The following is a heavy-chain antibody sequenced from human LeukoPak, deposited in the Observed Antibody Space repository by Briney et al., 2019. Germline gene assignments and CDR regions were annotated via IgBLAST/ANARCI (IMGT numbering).Heavy chain of an antibody. V-gene: IGHV4-59*01. CDR2: IYYSGTT. CDR1: GGSISSYY. D-gene: IGHD6-13*01. Sequence: SETLSLTCTVSGGSISSYYWSWIRQPPGEGLEWIGYIYYSGTTNYNPSLKSRVTISVDTSKNQFSLKLSSVTAAATAVYYCARGVYIAAAQYAYWGQGTLVTVSS. CDR3: ARGVYIAAAQYAY. J-gene: IGHJ4*02.